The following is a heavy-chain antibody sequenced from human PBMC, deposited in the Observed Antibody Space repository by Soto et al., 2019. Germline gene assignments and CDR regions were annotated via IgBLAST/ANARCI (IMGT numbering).Heavy chain of an antibody. CDR2: IIPIFGTA. CDR1: GGTFSSYA. CDR3: ARGAEAVYYYYYYGMDV. J-gene: IGHJ6*02. Sequence: QVQLVQSGAEVKKPGSSVKVSCKASGGTFSSYAISWVRQAPGQGLEWMGGIIPIFGTANYAQKFQGRVTITADESTSTAYMELSSLRSEDTAVYYCARGAEAVYYYYYYGMDVWGQGTTVTVSS. V-gene: IGHV1-69*01.